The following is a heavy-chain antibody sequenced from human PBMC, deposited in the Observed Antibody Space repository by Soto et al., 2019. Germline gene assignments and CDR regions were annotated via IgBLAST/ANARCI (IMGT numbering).Heavy chain of an antibody. Sequence: AASVKVSCKVSGYTLTELSMHWVRQAPGKGLEWMGGFDPEDGETIYAQKFQGRVTMTEDTSTDTAYMELSSLRSEDTAVYYCATAVDYGDERAVDYWGQGTLVTVSS. J-gene: IGHJ4*02. D-gene: IGHD4-17*01. CDR2: FDPEDGET. CDR1: GYTLTELS. V-gene: IGHV1-24*01. CDR3: ATAVDYGDERAVDY.